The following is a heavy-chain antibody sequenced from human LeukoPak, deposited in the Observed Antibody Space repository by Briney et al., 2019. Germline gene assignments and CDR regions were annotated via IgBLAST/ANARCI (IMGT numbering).Heavy chain of an antibody. CDR1: GSTFSNAW. CDR3: TTDPTPLSSGWYYANFDY. J-gene: IGHJ4*02. D-gene: IGHD6-19*01. Sequence: PGGSLRLSCAASGSTFSNAWMSWVRQAPGKGLEWVGRIKSKTDGGTTDYAAPVKGRFTISRDDSKNTLYLQMNSLKTEDTAVYYCTTDPTPLSSGWYYANFDYWGQGTLVSVSS. V-gene: IGHV3-15*01. CDR2: IKSKTDGGTT.